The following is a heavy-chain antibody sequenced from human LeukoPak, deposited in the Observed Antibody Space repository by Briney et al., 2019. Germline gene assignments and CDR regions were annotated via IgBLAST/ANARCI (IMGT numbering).Heavy chain of an antibody. J-gene: IGHJ4*01. CDR2: INQDESAK. CDR1: FTFXXYW. D-gene: IGHD5-12*01. CDR3: AKXLRXATXYDF. Sequence: FTFXXYWMSWVRQAPGKGLEWVASINQDESAKVYVDSVKGRFTISRDNAKKSLFMQMHSLRAEETAVYECAKXLRXATXYDFWGHGXLVTVSS. V-gene: IGHV3-7*01.